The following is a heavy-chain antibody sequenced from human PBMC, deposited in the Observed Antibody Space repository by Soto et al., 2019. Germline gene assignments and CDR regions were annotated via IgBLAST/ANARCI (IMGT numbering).Heavy chain of an antibody. CDR1: GFTFSSYG. CDR3: AKDSVAAAGPDAFDI. Sequence: GGSLRLSCAASGFTFSSYGMHWVRQAPGKGLEWVAVISYDGSNKYYADSVKGRFTISRDNSKNTLYLQMNSLRAEDTAVYYCAKDSVAAAGPDAFDIWGQGTMVTVSS. D-gene: IGHD6-13*01. V-gene: IGHV3-30*18. J-gene: IGHJ3*02. CDR2: ISYDGSNK.